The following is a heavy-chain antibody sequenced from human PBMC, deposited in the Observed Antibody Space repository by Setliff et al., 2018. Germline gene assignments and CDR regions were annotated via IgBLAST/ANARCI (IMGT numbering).Heavy chain of an antibody. D-gene: IGHD5-18*01. CDR1: GGTFSSYG. CDR2: TIPMFGST. J-gene: IGHJ6*03. Sequence: SVKVSCKASGGTFSSYGISWVRQAPGQGLEWMGGTIPMFGSTKYAQKFQERVTIIKDESTSTAYMVVSSLRTEDTAVYYCAREGVDTRSSTDYRYYMDVWGKGTTVTVSS. V-gene: IGHV1-69*05. CDR3: AREGVDTRSSTDYRYYMDV.